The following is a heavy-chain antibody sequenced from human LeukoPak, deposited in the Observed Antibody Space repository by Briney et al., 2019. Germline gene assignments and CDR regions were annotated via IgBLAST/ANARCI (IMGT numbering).Heavy chain of an antibody. CDR2: IYYSGST. Sequence: SETLSLTCTVSGGSISSYYWSWIRQPPGKGLEWIGYIYYSGSTHYNPSLKSRVTISVDTSKNQFSLKLSSVTAADTAVYYCARLVAGTGEYYFDYWGQGTLVTVSS. J-gene: IGHJ4*02. V-gene: IGHV4-59*08. CDR3: ARLVAGTGEYYFDY. D-gene: IGHD6-19*01. CDR1: GGSISSYY.